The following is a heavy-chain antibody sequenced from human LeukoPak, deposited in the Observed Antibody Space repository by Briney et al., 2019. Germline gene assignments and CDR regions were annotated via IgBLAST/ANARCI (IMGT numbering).Heavy chain of an antibody. CDR3: VEDVVVIVAAKPGI. CDR1: GFTFSTYA. D-gene: IGHD2-15*01. V-gene: IGHV3-23*01. CDR2: IGGSGDTT. J-gene: IGHJ4*02. Sequence: GGSLRLSCAASGFTFSTYAMSWVRQAPGKGLEWVSSIGGSGDTTYYADAVKGRFTISRDNSKNTLYLQMNSLRVDDTAVYYCVEDVVVIVAAKPGIWGQGTLVAVSS.